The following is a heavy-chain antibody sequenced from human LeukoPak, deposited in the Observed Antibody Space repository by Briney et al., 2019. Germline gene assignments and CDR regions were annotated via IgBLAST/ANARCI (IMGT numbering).Heavy chain of an antibody. Sequence: SETLSLTCTVSGGSISSSSYYWGWIRQPPGKGLEWIGSIYYSGSTYYNPSLKSRVTLSVSTSINRFSLKLSSVTAADAAVYFCARLGGYTHGPDPVDYWGQGTLVTVSS. D-gene: IGHD5-24*01. CDR3: ARLGGYTHGPDPVDY. CDR2: IYYSGST. J-gene: IGHJ4*02. V-gene: IGHV4-39*01. CDR1: GGSISSSSYY.